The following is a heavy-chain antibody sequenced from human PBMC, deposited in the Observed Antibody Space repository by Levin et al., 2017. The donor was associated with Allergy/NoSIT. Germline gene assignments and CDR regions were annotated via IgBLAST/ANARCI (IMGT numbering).Heavy chain of an antibody. J-gene: IGHJ4*02. V-gene: IGHV5-51*01. CDR1: GYSFTSYW. D-gene: IGHD4-23*01. CDR2: IFPSDSDT. Sequence: GESLRISCQASGYSFTSYWFGWVRQRPGKGLEWMGLIFPSDSDTRVSPSFQGQIIMSVDKSINTAYLQWSSLKASDSAMYYCARRDSDGSNSFDYWGQGTLVTVSS. CDR3: ARRDSDGSNSFDY.